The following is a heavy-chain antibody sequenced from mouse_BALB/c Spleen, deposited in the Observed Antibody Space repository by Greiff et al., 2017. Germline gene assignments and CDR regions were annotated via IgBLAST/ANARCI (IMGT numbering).Heavy chain of an antibody. CDR2: ISTYYGNT. V-gene: IGHV1-67*01. J-gene: IGHJ4*01. CDR3: ARWGSSPYYAMDY. CDR1: SYTFTDYA. D-gene: IGHD1-1*01. Sequence: QVQLQQSGPELVRPGVSVKISCKGSSYTFTDYAMHWVKQSHAKSLEWIGVISTYYGNTNYNQKFKGKATMTVDKSSSTAYMELARLTSEDSAVYYCARWGSSPYYAMDYWGQGTSVTVSS.